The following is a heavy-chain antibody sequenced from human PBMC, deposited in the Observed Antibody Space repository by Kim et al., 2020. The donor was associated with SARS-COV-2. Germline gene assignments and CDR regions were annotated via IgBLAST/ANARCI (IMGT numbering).Heavy chain of an antibody. Sequence: SETLSLTCAVYGGSFSGYYWSWIRQPQGKGLEWIGEINHSGSTNYNPSLKSRVTISVDTSKNQFSLKLSFVTAADTAVYYCARGELNIVVVPAARVVYYFYYWGEGTLFTFSS. CDR1: GGSFSGYY. J-gene: IGHJ4*02. CDR3: ARGELNIVVVPAARVVYYFYY. D-gene: IGHD2-2*01. CDR2: INHSGST. V-gene: IGHV4-34*01.